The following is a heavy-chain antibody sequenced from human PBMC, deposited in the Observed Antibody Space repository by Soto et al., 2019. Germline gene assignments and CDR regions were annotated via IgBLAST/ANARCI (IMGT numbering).Heavy chain of an antibody. J-gene: IGHJ4*02. Sequence: SETLSLTCTVSGGSISSYYWSWIRQPPGKGLEWIGHIYYSGSTNYNPSLKSRVTISVDTSKNQFSLKLSSVTAADTAVYYCARERGSGWYGYWGQGTLVTVS. CDR2: IYYSGST. CDR3: ARERGSGWYGY. D-gene: IGHD6-19*01. CDR1: GGSISSYY. V-gene: IGHV4-59*01.